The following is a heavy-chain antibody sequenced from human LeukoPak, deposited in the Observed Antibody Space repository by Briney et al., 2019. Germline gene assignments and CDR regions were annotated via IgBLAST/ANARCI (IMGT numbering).Heavy chain of an antibody. D-gene: IGHD3-10*01. J-gene: IGHJ6*04. V-gene: IGHV3-23*01. Sequence: GGSLRLSFEASGFSFSSFAMTGVRQAQGKGLEGASGIIDTGGATYYADSVKGRFTISRDNSKNTLFLQMNSLRAEDTAVYYCAKFNGHPTTNYYMDVWGEGTTVTVSS. CDR2: IIDTGGAT. CDR3: AKFNGHPTTNYYMDV. CDR1: GFSFSSFA.